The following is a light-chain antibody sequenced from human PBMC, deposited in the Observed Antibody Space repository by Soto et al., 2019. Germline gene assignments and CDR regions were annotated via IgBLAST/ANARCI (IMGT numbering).Light chain of an antibody. V-gene: IGLV2-14*01. Sequence: QSALTQPASVSGSPGQSITISCTGTSSDVGGYDYVSWYQHHPGKVPKLMIYEVSNRPSGVSNRFSGSKSGNTASLTISGLQAEDEADYYRSSYTTTTTVFGTGTKVTVL. CDR2: EVS. CDR3: SSYTTTTTV. CDR1: SSDVGGYDY. J-gene: IGLJ1*01.